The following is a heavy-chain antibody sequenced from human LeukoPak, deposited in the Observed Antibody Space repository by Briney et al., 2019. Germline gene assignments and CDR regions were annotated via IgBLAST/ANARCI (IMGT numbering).Heavy chain of an antibody. CDR1: GGSYGGYY. V-gene: IGHV4-34*01. CDR2: INHSGST. Sequence: SETLSLTCAVYGGSYGGYYWSWIRQPPGKGLEWIGEINHSGSTNYNPFLKSRVTISVDTSKNQFSLKLSSVTAADTAVYYCARRGPSGLRKTQYFQHWGQGTLVTVSS. J-gene: IGHJ1*01. D-gene: IGHD5-12*01. CDR3: ARRGPSGLRKTQYFQH.